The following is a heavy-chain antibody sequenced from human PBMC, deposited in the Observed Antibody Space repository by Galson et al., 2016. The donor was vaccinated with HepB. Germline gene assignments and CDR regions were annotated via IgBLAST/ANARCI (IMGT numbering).Heavy chain of an antibody. V-gene: IGHV3-53*01. CDR1: GFTVSVNY. J-gene: IGHJ3*01. Sequence: SLRLSCAASGFTVSVNYMSWVRQAPGKGLEWVSVIHNVGSTYYIDSVKGRFTISRDNPKNTLYLQMNSLRAEDTAVYYCARVYGGDWLNLHICDLWGQGAMVTVSS. CDR3: ARVYGGDWLNLHICDL. D-gene: IGHD3-9*01. CDR2: IHNVGST.